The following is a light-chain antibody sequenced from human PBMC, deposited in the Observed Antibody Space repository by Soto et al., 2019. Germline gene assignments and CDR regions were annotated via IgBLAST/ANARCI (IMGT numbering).Light chain of an antibody. CDR1: QSVSSY. J-gene: IGKJ4*01. Sequence: DIVLTQSPATLSLSPGERATLSCRASQSVSSYLAWYQHKPGQAHRLLIYDASNRATGIPARFSGSGSGTDFTLTISSLEPEDFAVYYCQQRSNWLTFGGGTKVEIK. CDR2: DAS. CDR3: QQRSNWLT. V-gene: IGKV3-11*01.